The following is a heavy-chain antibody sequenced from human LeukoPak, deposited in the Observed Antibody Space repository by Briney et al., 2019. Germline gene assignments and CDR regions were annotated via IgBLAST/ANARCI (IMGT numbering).Heavy chain of an antibody. D-gene: IGHD1-14*01. CDR3: ARLGLPGPTGDWFDP. Sequence: SETLSLTCAVSGYSISSGYYRGWIRQPPGKGLEWIGSIYPSARSYYNPSLRSRVTISVDTSKNQFSLKLSSVTAADTAVFYCARLGLPGPTGDWFDPWGQGTLVTVSS. V-gene: IGHV4-38-2*01. CDR2: IYPSARS. CDR1: GYSISSGYY. J-gene: IGHJ5*02.